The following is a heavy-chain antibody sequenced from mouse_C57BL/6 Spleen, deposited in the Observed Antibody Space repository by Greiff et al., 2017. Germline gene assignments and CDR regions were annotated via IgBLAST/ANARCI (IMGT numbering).Heavy chain of an antibody. Sequence: QVHVKQSGAELVRPGASVKLSCKASGYTFTDYYINWVKQRPGQGLEWIARIYPGSGNNYYNEKFKGKATLTAEKSSSTAYMQLSSLTSEDSAVYFCARELTGTGGFAYWGQGTLVTVSA. CDR1: GYTFTDYY. CDR2: IYPGSGNN. CDR3: ARELTGTGGFAY. V-gene: IGHV1-76*01. D-gene: IGHD4-1*01. J-gene: IGHJ3*01.